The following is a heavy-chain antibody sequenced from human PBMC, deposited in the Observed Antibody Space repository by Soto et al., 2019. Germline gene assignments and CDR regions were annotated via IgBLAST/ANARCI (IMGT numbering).Heavy chain of an antibody. J-gene: IGHJ4*02. CDR3: ARAHEVVVVPAATNIDY. CDR1: GYTFTSYA. D-gene: IGHD2-2*01. CDR2: INAGNGNT. V-gene: IGHV1-3*01. Sequence: ASVKVSCKASGYTFTSYAMHWVRQAPGQRPEWMGWINAGNGNTKYSQKFQGRVTITRDTSASTAYMELSSLRSEDTAVYYCARAHEVVVVPAATNIDYSGQATLVTVSS.